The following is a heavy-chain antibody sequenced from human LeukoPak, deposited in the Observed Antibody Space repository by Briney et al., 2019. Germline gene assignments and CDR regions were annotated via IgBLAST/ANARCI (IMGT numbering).Heavy chain of an antibody. CDR3: ARMGDGHNYRN. CDR1: GGSISSYY. CDR2: ISYSGST. Sequence: SETLSLTCTVSGGSISSYYWSWIRQSPGKGLEWIGSISYSGSTNYNPSLKSRVAISIDTPKNHFSLKMTSVIAADTAVYYCARMGDGHNYRNWGQGTLVTVSS. V-gene: IGHV4-59*01. D-gene: IGHD5-24*01. J-gene: IGHJ4*02.